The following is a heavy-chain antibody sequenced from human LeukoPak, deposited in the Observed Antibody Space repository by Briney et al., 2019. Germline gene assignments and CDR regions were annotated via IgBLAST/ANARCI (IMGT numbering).Heavy chain of an antibody. CDR1: GFTFGNSW. V-gene: IGHV3-74*01. D-gene: IGHD1-14*01. CDR2: INADGSTT. J-gene: IGHJ3*01. CDR3: IVVVEPPDSDGFDV. Sequence: GGSLRLSCAASGFTFGNSWVHWVRQAPGKGLVWVSLINADGSTTSYADSVKGRFTISRDNAGNTLSLEMNSLTIEDTAVYYCIVVVEPPDSDGFDVWSQGTMITVSS.